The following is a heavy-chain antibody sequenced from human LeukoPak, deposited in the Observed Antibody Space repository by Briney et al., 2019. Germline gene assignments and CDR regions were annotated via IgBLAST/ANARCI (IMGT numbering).Heavy chain of an antibody. CDR2: ISSSSSYI. Sequence: GGSLRLSCAASGFTFSNAWMSWVRQAPGKGLEWVSSISSSSSYIYYADSVKGRFTISRDNAKNSLYLQMNSLRAEDTAVYYCARAVFGSGSSPDAFDIWGQGTMVTVSS. CDR1: GFTFSNAW. V-gene: IGHV3-21*01. CDR3: ARAVFGSGSSPDAFDI. D-gene: IGHD3-10*01. J-gene: IGHJ3*02.